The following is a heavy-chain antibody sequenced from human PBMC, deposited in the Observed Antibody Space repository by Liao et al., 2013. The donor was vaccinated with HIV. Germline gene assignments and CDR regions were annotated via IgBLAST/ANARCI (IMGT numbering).Heavy chain of an antibody. CDR2: IYTSGST. V-gene: IGHV4-39*07. Sequence: QLQLQESGPGLVKPSETLSLTCTVSGGSISSSSYYWGWIRQPPGKGLEWIGRIYTSGSTNYNPSLKSRVTMSVDTSKNQFSLKLSSVTAADTAVYYCARAHPGFDKGYYYYYMDVWGKGTTVTVSS. J-gene: IGHJ6*03. CDR3: ARAHPGFDKGYYYYYMDV. D-gene: IGHD3-10*01. CDR1: GGSISSSSYY.